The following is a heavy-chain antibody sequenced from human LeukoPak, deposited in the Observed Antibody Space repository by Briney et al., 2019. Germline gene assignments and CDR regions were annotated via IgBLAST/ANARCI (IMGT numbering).Heavy chain of an antibody. CDR3: ARDRYSNFDY. Sequence: EWVSYISSCGSTIYYPDPVKGRFTISRDNAKNSLYLQMNSLRAEDAAVYYCARDRYSNFDYWGQGTLVTVSS. J-gene: IGHJ4*02. D-gene: IGHD4-11*01. CDR2: ISSCGSTI. V-gene: IGHV3-48*03.